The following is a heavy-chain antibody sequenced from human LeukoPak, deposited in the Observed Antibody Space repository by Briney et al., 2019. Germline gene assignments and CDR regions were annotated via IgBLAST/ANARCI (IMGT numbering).Heavy chain of an antibody. D-gene: IGHD4-17*01. J-gene: IGHJ4*02. CDR3: ARPSYGVGAYYFDY. CDR1: GYTFTSYG. V-gene: IGHV1-18*01. CDR2: ISAYNGNT. Sequence: ASVKVSCKASGYTFTSYGISWVRQAPGQGLEWMGWISAYNGNTNYAQKLQGRVTMTTDTSTSTAYMELRSLRSDDTAVYYCARPSYGVGAYYFDYWGQGTLVTVSS.